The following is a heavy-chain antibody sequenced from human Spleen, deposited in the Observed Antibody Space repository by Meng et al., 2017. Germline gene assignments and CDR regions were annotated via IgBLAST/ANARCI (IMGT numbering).Heavy chain of an antibody. CDR3: ATGGGDFDN. V-gene: IGHV4-4*07. Sequence: QVHLQESGPGLVKPSATLSLTCGVSGASISNYWWSWIRQPAGKGLEWIGRVYPSGSTSYNPSLNSRVTISLDTSKSQVSLKVASLTAADTAVYYCATGGGDFDNWGQGRLVTVSS. J-gene: IGHJ4*02. CDR1: GASISNYW. CDR2: VYPSGST. D-gene: IGHD3-10*01.